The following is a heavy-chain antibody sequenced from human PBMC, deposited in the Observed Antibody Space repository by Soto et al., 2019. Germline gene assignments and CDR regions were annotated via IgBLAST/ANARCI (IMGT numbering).Heavy chain of an antibody. D-gene: IGHD6-19*01. J-gene: IGHJ4*02. V-gene: IGHV3-23*01. CDR3: ARRSSGWYFDY. CDR2: ISGSGGST. CDR1: GFTFSSYA. Sequence: EVQLLESGGGLVQPGGSLRLSCAASGFTFSSYAMSWVRQAPGKGLEWVSAISGSGGSTYYADSVKGRFTISRDNSKNTLDVQMNSLRAEDTAVYYCARRSSGWYFDYWGQGTLVTVSS.